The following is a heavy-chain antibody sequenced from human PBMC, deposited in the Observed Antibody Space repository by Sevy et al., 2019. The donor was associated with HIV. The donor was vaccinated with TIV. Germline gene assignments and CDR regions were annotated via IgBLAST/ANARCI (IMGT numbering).Heavy chain of an antibody. CDR2: ISTYNGER. J-gene: IGHJ4*02. Sequence: ASVKVSCKASGYTFTNYPISWVRQAPGQGLEWMGWISTYNGERKYSQKLQGRATMTTDTSTSTAYMELRSLRSDDTAIYYCARDSDGSGYHYLEYFDYWGQGTLVTVSS. D-gene: IGHD3-22*01. CDR3: ARDSDGSGYHYLEYFDY. V-gene: IGHV1-18*01. CDR1: GYTFTNYP.